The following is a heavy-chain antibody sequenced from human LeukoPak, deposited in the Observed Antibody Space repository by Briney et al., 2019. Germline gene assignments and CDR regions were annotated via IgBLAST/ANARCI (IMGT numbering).Heavy chain of an antibody. J-gene: IGHJ4*02. CDR2: IIPILGIA. D-gene: IGHD5-12*01. CDR3: ARDSGYDSGADY. CDR1: GGTFSSYA. V-gene: IGHV1-69*04. Sequence: ASVKVSCKASGGTFSSYAISWVRQAPGQGREWMGRIIPILGIANYAQKFQGRVTITADKSTSTAYMELSSLRSEDTAVYYCARDSGYDSGADYWGQGTLVTVSS.